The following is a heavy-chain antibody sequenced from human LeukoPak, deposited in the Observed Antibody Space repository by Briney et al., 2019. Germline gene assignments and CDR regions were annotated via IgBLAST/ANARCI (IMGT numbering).Heavy chain of an antibody. J-gene: IGHJ4*02. V-gene: IGHV3-33*01. D-gene: IGHD3-22*01. Sequence: GRSLRLSCAASGFTFSSYGMHWVRQAPGKGLEWVAVIWYDGSNKYYADSVKGRFTISRDNSKNTLYLQMNSLRAEDTAVYYCARDPNSSGHYFPSYFDYWGQGTLVTVSS. CDR2: IWYDGSNK. CDR1: GFTFSSYG. CDR3: ARDPNSSGHYFPSYFDY.